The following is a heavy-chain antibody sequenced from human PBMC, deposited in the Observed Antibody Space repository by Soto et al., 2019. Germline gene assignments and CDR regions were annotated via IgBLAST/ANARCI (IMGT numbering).Heavy chain of an antibody. D-gene: IGHD1-1*01. V-gene: IGHV1-18*01. CDR1: GYDFTTYG. CDR3: ARGRYGDY. J-gene: IGHJ4*02. Sequence: VHLXXXGAEVKKPGASVKVSCKGSGYDFTTYGITWVRQAPGQGLEWMAWISAHNGNTDYAQKLQGRVTVTRDTSTSTAYMELRSLRSDDTAVYYCARGRYGDYWGQGALVTVSS. CDR2: ISAHNGNT.